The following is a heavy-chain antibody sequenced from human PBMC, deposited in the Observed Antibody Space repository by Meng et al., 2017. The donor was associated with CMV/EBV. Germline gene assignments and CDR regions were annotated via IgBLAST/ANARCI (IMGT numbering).Heavy chain of an antibody. V-gene: IGHV1-46*01. J-gene: IGHJ6*02. Sequence: ASVKVSCKASGYTFTSYYMHWVRQAPGQGLEWMGIINPSGGSTSYAQKFQGRVTMTRDTSTGTVYMELSSLRSEDTAVYYCARDSITRPWDYYYGMDVWGQGTTVTVSS. CDR1: GYTFTSYY. CDR2: INPSGGST. D-gene: IGHD3-16*01. CDR3: ARDSITRPWDYYYGMDV.